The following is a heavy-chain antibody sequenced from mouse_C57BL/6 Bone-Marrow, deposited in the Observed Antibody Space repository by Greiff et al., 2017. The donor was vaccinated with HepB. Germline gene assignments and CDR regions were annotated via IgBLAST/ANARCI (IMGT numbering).Heavy chain of an antibody. CDR3: VRSPIYYDYDEFAY. J-gene: IGHJ3*01. Sequence: EVQLVESGGGLVQPKGSLKLSCAASGFTFNTYAMHWVRQAPGKGLEWVARIRSKSSNYATYYADSVKDRFTISRDDSKSMLYLQMNNLKTDDTAMYYCVRSPIYYDYDEFAYWGQGTLVTVSA. CDR1: GFTFNTYA. D-gene: IGHD2-4*01. V-gene: IGHV10-3*01. CDR2: IRSKSSNYAT.